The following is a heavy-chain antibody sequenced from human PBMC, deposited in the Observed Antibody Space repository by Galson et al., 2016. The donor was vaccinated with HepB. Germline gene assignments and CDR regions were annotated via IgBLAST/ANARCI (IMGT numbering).Heavy chain of an antibody. CDR3: AKFPMAVTGNVGDFYY. Sequence: SLRLSCAASGFTFDTHAMNWVRQAPGKGLEWVSAISGSGLKTDYADSVKGRFTIFRDNSKNTVSLQMSNLRVGDTAVYYCAKFPMAVTGNVGDFYYWGQGALVTVSS. V-gene: IGHV3-23*01. J-gene: IGHJ4*02. CDR2: ISGSGLKT. CDR1: GFTFDTHA. D-gene: IGHD6-19*01.